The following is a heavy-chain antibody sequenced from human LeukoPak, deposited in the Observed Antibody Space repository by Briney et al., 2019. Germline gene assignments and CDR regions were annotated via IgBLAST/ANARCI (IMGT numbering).Heavy chain of an antibody. V-gene: IGHV3-21*01. J-gene: IGHJ4*02. Sequence: GGSLRLSCAASGFTFSSYSMNWVRQAPGKGLEWVSSISSSSSYIYYADSVKGRFTISRDNAKNSLYLQMNSLRAEDTAVYYCARVKRYSYGYGDYWGQGTLVTVSS. CDR2: ISSSSSYI. CDR1: GFTFSSYS. D-gene: IGHD5-18*01. CDR3: ARVKRYSYGYGDY.